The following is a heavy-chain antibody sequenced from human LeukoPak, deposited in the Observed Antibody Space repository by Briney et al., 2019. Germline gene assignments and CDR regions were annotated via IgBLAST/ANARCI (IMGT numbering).Heavy chain of an antibody. CDR1: GFTFSSYA. D-gene: IGHD3-10*01. Sequence: GGSLRLSCAASGFTFSSYAMSWVRQAPGKGLEWVSGISGSGYFTYYAGSVKGRFTISRDNSKNTLYLQMNSLRAVDTAAYYCAKGSGGSGSNDAYDIWGQGTMVTVSS. J-gene: IGHJ3*02. CDR3: AKGSGGSGSNDAYDI. CDR2: ISGSGYFT. V-gene: IGHV3-23*01.